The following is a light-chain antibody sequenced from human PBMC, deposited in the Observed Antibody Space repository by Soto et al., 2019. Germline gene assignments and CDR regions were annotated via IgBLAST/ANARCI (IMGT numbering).Light chain of an antibody. V-gene: IGLV2-23*01. CDR3: CSYAGSSTSWV. CDR1: ISDVGSYDL. CDR2: EGS. Sequence: QSALTQPASVSGSPGQSITISCTGTISDVGSYDLVSWYQQHPGKAPKLMIYEGSKRPSGVSSRFSGSKSGNTASLTISGLQAEDEADYYCCSYAGSSTSWVFGGVTQLTVL. J-gene: IGLJ3*02.